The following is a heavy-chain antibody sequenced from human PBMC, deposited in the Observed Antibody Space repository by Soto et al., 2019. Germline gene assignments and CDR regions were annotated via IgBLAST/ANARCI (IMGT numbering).Heavy chain of an antibody. V-gene: IGHV1-2*02. CDR3: ARGEVVLMVYAVGAFDT. CDR1: RYSFTGYY. J-gene: IGHJ3*02. Sequence: QVQLVQSGAEVKKPGASVKVSCKASRYSFTGYYLHWVRQAPGQGLEWMGWINPDSGVTKFAQKFQGRVTMTRDTSINTTYMEMTRLRSDDTAVYYCARGEVVLMVYAVGAFDTWGQGTTVTVSA. D-gene: IGHD2-8*01. CDR2: INPDSGVT.